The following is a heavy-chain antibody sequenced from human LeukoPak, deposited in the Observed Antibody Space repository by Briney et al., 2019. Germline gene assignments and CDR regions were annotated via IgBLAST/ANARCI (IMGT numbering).Heavy chain of an antibody. CDR3: ARQFRDSSGYYSYYFDY. D-gene: IGHD3-22*01. V-gene: IGHV5-51*01. J-gene: IGHJ4*02. Sequence: HGESLKISCKGSGYSFTTYSIGWVRQMPGRGLEWMEIIYPGDSDTRYSPSFPGQVTISADKSISTAYLQWSSLKASDNAMYYCARQFRDSSGYYSYYFDYWGQGTLVTVSS. CDR1: GYSFTTYS. CDR2: IYPGDSDT.